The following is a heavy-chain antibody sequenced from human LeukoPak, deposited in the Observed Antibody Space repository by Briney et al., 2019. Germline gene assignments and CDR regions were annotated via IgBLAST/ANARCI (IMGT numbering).Heavy chain of an antibody. V-gene: IGHV4-38-2*01. CDR1: GYSISSGYY. CDR3: ARHPSWSGYYPYYYYYYMDV. CDR2: IYHSGST. J-gene: IGHJ6*03. D-gene: IGHD3-3*01. Sequence: SETLSLTCAVSGYSISSGYYWGWIRQPPGKGLEWIGSIYHSGSTYYNPSLKSRVTISEDTSKNQFSLKLSSVTAADTAVYYCARHPSWSGYYPYYYYYYMDVWGKGTTVTVSS.